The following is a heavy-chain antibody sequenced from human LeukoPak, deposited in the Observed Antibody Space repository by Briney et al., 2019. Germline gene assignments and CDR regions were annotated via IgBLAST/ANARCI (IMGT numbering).Heavy chain of an antibody. J-gene: IGHJ5*02. CDR2: INPNSGGT. CDR3: ARVYGSGSYFRWFDP. CDR1: GYTFTGYY. D-gene: IGHD3-10*01. V-gene: IGHV1-2*02. Sequence: ASLKVSCKASGYTFTGYYMHWVRQTPGQGVEWMGWINPNSGGTNYAQKFQGRVTMTRDTSISTAYMELSRLRSDDTAVYYCARVYGSGSYFRWFDPWGQGTLVTVSS.